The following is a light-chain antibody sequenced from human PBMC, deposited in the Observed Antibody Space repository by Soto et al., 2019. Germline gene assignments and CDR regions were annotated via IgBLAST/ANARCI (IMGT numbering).Light chain of an antibody. CDR3: QQRSNWPPFT. CDR1: QSIDNY. V-gene: IGKV3-11*01. J-gene: IGKJ3*01. Sequence: EIVLTQSPATLSLSPGEIATLSCRASQSIDNYLAWYQQKHGQAPRLLIYDASIRATGIPARFSGSGSGTDFTLTISSLETEDFAVYYCQQRSNWPPFTFGPGTKVDI. CDR2: DAS.